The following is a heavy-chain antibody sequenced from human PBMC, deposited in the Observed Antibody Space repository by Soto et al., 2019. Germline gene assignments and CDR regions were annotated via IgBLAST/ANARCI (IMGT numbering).Heavy chain of an antibody. CDR2: MNPNGGRT. Sequence: QVQLVQSGAEVKKPGASVKVSCKASGYTFINYDINWVRQATGQGLEWMGWMNPNGGRTGYAQKFQGRVTMTRNTSITTAYMELSGLRFEYTAVYYCARRIASAGTWWFDPWGPGTLVTVSS. J-gene: IGHJ5*02. CDR3: ARRIASAGTWWFDP. D-gene: IGHD6-13*01. CDR1: GYTFINYD. V-gene: IGHV1-8*01.